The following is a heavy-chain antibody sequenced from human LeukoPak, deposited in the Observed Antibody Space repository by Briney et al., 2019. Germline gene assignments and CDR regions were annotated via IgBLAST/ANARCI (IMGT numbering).Heavy chain of an antibody. CDR1: GFTFSSYA. CDR2: ISGSGGST. J-gene: IGHJ5*02. V-gene: IGHV3-23*01. D-gene: IGHD3-3*01. Sequence: GGSLRLSCAASGFTFSSYAMSWVRQAPGKGLEWVSAISGSGGSTYYADSVKGRFAISRDNSKNTLYLQMNSLRAEDTAVYYCAKWGAAYDFWSGYLPNWFDPWGQGTLVTVSS. CDR3: AKWGAAYDFWSGYLPNWFDP.